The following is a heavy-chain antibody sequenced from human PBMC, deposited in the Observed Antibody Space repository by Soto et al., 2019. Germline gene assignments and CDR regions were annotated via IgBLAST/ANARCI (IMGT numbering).Heavy chain of an antibody. D-gene: IGHD5-18*01. Sequence: SETLSLTCTFSCGSISSYYWSWIRQPPGKGLEWIGYIYYSGSTNYNPSLKSRVTISVDTSKNQFSLKLSSVTAADTAVYYCARERGYSYGSDYGMDVWGQGTTVTVS. V-gene: IGHV4-59*01. CDR2: IYYSGST. J-gene: IGHJ6*02. CDR1: CGSISSYY. CDR3: ARERGYSYGSDYGMDV.